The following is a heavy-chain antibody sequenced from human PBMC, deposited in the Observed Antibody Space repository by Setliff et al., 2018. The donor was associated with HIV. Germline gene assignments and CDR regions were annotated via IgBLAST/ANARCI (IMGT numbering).Heavy chain of an antibody. J-gene: IGHJ4*02. D-gene: IGHD5-12*01. Sequence: SETLSLTCAVYGSSFNNYYWSWIRQSPGKGLEWIGEIDHSGGPNYKSSLKSRVNITIGTSKKQFSLKVTSVTAADTAIYYCARGPVSGYDRGWVDSWGQGTQVTVSS. CDR2: IDHSGGP. V-gene: IGHV4-34*01. CDR3: ARGPVSGYDRGWVDS. CDR1: GSSFNNYY.